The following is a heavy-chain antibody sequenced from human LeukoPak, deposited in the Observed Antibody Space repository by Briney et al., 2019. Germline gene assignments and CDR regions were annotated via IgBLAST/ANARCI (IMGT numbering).Heavy chain of an antibody. CDR3: AREGYGSGSYWKYYFDY. J-gene: IGHJ4*02. CDR2: INTNTGNP. CDR1: GYAFIDYA. D-gene: IGHD3-10*01. V-gene: IGHV7-4-1*02. Sequence: GASVNVSCKASGYAFIDYAINWVRQAPGQGLEWMGWINTNTGNPTYAQGFTGRFVFSLDTSVSTTYLQISSLKAEDTAVYYCAREGYGSGSYWKYYFDYWGQGTLVTVSS.